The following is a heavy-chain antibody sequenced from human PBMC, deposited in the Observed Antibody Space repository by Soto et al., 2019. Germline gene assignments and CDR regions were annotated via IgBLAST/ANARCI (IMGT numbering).Heavy chain of an antibody. CDR1: GFTFSRYA. CDR3: VKSATIAAAATEYFDY. D-gene: IGHD6-25*01. Sequence: GGSLRLSCSVSGFTFSRYAMHWVRQAPGKGLEYVSGISSNGEKTYYADPVKGRFTISRDNSKNTLYLQMGSLRGEDTALYHCVKSATIAAAATEYFDYWGQGTLVTVSS. CDR2: ISSNGEKT. J-gene: IGHJ4*02. V-gene: IGHV3-64D*06.